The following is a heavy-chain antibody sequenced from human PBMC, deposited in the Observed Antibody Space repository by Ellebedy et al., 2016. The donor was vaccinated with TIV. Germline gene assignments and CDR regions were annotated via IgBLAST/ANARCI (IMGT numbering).Heavy chain of an antibody. D-gene: IGHD3-9*01. Sequence: GESLKISCVGSGFTFSSYWMSWVRQAPGKGLEWVANIRRDGGETHYVDSVKGRFTISRDNAKNSLYLQMSSLRAEDTAVYYCARDLDDILGVIDYWGQGTLVTVSS. J-gene: IGHJ4*02. CDR1: GFTFSSYW. V-gene: IGHV3-7*03. CDR2: IRRDGGET. CDR3: ARDLDDILGVIDY.